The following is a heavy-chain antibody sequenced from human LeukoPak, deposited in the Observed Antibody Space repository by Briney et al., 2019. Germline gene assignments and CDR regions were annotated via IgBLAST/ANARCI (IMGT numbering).Heavy chain of an antibody. J-gene: IGHJ4*02. V-gene: IGHV1-69*05. Sequence: AASVKVSCKASGGTFSRYAISWVRQAPGQGLEWMGGIIPIFGTANYAQKFQGRVTITTDESTSTAYMELSSLRSEDTAVYYCARDRLSSSGYFDYWGQGTLVPVSS. D-gene: IGHD6-6*01. CDR2: IIPIFGTA. CDR3: ARDRLSSSGYFDY. CDR1: GGTFSRYA.